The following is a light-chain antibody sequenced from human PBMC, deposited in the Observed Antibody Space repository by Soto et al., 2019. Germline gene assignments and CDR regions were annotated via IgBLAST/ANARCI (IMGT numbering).Light chain of an antibody. J-gene: IGKJ3*01. CDR3: QQRTNWLT. V-gene: IGKV3-11*01. Sequence: EIVLTQSPATLSLSPGERATLSCRASQNVSTYLAWYQQKPGQAPRLLIYDASNRATGIPARFSGSGSGTDLSLTISSLEPEDFAVYYCQQRTNWLTFGPGTKVDIK. CDR1: QNVSTY. CDR2: DAS.